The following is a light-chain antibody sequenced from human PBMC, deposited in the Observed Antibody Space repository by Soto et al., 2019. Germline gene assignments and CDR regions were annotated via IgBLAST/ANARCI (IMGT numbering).Light chain of an antibody. CDR3: QQYNNWPIT. CDR1: QSVAGAY. Sequence: DILLTQSPGTLSLSPGDSATLSCRASQSVAGAYVAWYQQRPGQAPRLLISEASSRDTGVPDRFSGSGSGTEFVLTIDRLQSEDFSVYYCQQYNNWPITFGQGTRLEIK. CDR2: EAS. V-gene: IGKV3-20*01. J-gene: IGKJ5*01.